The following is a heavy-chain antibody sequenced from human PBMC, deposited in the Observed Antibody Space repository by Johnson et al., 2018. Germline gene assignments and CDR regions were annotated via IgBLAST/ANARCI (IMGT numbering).Heavy chain of an antibody. CDR3: GKLLITMIVVAPCQH. CDR1: GFSFRSYA. CDR2: ISYDGSNK. D-gene: IGHD3-22*01. J-gene: IGHJ1*01. V-gene: IGHV3-30*18. Sequence: QVQLVESGGGVVQPGRSLRLSCAASGFSFRSYAMHWVRQAPGKGLEWVTVISYDGSNKDYADSVKGRFTSSRDNSKNTLYLQMNRLRAEDTAVYYCGKLLITMIVVAPCQHWGQGTLVTVSS.